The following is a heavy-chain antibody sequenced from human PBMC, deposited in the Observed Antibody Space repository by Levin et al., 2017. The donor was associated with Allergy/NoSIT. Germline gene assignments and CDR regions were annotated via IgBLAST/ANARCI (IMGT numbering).Heavy chain of an antibody. V-gene: IGHV3-9*01. CDR2: ISWSGGTA. CDR3: ARDGHYDNSGYGNYFDY. CDR1: GFTFNDHA. D-gene: IGHD3-22*01. J-gene: IGHJ4*02. Sequence: GGSLRLSCAVSGFTFNDHAMHWVRQAPGKGLEWVSSISWSGGTALYADSVKGRLTISRDNSANSLYLQMHSLRADDTALYYCARDGHYDNSGYGNYFDYWGQGTLVTVSS.